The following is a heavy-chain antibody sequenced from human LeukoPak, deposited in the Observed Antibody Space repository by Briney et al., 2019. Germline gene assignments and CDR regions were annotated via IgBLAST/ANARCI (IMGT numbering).Heavy chain of an antibody. J-gene: IGHJ4*02. CDR1: GYTFTSYG. CDR3: AREDYDSSGYYSPYYFDY. Sequence: ASVKLSCKASGYTFTSYGISWVRQAPGHRLEWMGWISAYNGNTNTAQKLQGRVTMTTDTSTSTAYMELRSLRSDDTAVYYCAREDYDSSGYYSPYYFDYWGQGTLVTVSS. D-gene: IGHD3-22*01. CDR2: ISAYNGNT. V-gene: IGHV1-18*01.